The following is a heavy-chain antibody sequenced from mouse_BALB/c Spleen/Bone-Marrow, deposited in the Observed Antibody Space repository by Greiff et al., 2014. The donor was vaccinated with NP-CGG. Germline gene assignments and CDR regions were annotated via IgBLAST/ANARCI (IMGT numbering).Heavy chain of an antibody. CDR2: INPDSRTI. J-gene: IGHJ3*01. CDR3: ARNGYYGWITY. V-gene: IGHV4-1*02. D-gene: IGHD2-3*01. Sequence: EVMLVESGGGLVQPGGSLKLSCAASGFDFSGYWMTWVRQAPGKGLEWIGEINPDSRTINYKPSLKEKFIMSRYNAKNTLYLQMSKVRSEDTALYYCARNGYYGWITYWGQGTLVTVSA. CDR1: GFDFSGYW.